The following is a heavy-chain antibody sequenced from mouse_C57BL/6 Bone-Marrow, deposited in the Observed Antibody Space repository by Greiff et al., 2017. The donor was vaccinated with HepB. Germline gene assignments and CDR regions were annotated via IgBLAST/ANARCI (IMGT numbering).Heavy chain of an antibody. V-gene: IGHV5-6*01. J-gene: IGHJ3*01. CDR3: ARGGIYYGSSSAWFAY. CDR2: ISSGGSYT. CDR1: GFTFSSYG. D-gene: IGHD1-1*01. Sequence: EVKLQESGGDLVKPGGSLKLSCAASGFTFSSYGMSWVRQTPDKRLEWVATISSGGSYTYYPDSVKGRFTISRDNAKNTLYLQMSSLKSEDTAMYYCARGGIYYGSSSAWFAYWGQGTLVTVSA.